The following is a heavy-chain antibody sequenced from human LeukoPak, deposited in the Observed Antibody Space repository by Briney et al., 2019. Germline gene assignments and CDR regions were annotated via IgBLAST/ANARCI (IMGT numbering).Heavy chain of an antibody. CDR1: GFTFSSYA. CDR3: AKDGPGVVVVITGDAFDI. CDR2: ISGSGGST. Sequence: GGSLRLSCAASGFTFSSYAMSWVHQAPGKGLEWVSAISGSGGSTYYADSVKGRFTISRDNSKNTLYLQMNSLRAEDTAVYYCAKDGPGVVVVITGDAFDIWGQGTMVTVSS. D-gene: IGHD3-22*01. V-gene: IGHV3-23*01. J-gene: IGHJ3*02.